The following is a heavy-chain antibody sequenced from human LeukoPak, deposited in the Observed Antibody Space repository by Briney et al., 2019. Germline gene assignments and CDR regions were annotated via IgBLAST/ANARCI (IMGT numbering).Heavy chain of an antibody. Sequence: GGSLRLSCAASGFTFSSYAMHWVRQAPGKGLEYVSAISSNGGSTYYANSVKGRFTISRDNSKNTLYLQMNSLRAEDTAVYYCALVTVTTSRNFDYWGQGTLVTVSS. CDR1: GFTFSSYA. CDR3: ALVTVTTSRNFDY. D-gene: IGHD4-17*01. CDR2: ISSNGGST. J-gene: IGHJ4*02. V-gene: IGHV3-64*01.